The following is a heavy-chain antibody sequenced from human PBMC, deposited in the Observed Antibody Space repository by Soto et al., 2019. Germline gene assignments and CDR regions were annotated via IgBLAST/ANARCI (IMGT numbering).Heavy chain of an antibody. Sequence: EVQLVESGGGLVETGKSLRLSCVVSGCTYEDFAMHWFRQAPGKGLEWVSGISWNSASTGYADSVTGRFTISRDNAKNALYLQMRNLTGDDTAMYYCVKDFRSYTNGLDVWGPGTSVTVSS. D-gene: IGHD1-26*01. V-gene: IGHV3-9*01. J-gene: IGHJ6*02. CDR2: ISWNSAST. CDR3: VKDFRSYTNGLDV. CDR1: GCTYEDFA.